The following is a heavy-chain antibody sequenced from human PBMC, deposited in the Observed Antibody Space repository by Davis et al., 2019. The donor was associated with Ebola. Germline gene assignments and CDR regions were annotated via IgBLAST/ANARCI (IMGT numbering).Heavy chain of an antibody. CDR2: VSGSGGTI. CDR3: AKDSRRFDY. V-gene: IGHV3-23*01. Sequence: SLNLHCAVSGIIFTSTAMHWVRQAPGKGLEWVAAVSGSGGTIYYADSVKGRFTISSDNSKNTLYLQMNSLRAEDTAVYYCAKDSRRFDYWGQGTLVTVSS. CDR1: GIIFTSTA. J-gene: IGHJ4*02.